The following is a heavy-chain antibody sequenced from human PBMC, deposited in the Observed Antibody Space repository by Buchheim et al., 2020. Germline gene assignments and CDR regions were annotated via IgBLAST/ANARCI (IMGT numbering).Heavy chain of an antibody. CDR1: GFTVSSNY. Sequence: EVQLVESGGGLVQPGGSLRLSCAASGFTVSSNYMSWVRQAPGKGLEWVSVIYSGGSTYYADSVKGRLTISRDNSKDTVYLQMNSLRAEDTAVYYCARTRYYDSSGYYYVYYFDYWGQGTL. CDR2: IYSGGST. V-gene: IGHV3-66*01. D-gene: IGHD3-22*01. J-gene: IGHJ4*02. CDR3: ARTRYYDSSGYYYVYYFDY.